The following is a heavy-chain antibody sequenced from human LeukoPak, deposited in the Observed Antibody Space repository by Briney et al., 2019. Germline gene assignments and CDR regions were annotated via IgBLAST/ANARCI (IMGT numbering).Heavy chain of an antibody. V-gene: IGHV3-74*01. CDR3: ARDRSISAAGDTY. D-gene: IGHD6-13*01. J-gene: IGHJ4*02. Sequence: SGGSLRLSCAASGFTFSDYWMHWVRQAPEKGLVWVSRVNRDGSSTSYADSVKGRFTISRDNAKNTLSLQMNSLRAEDTAVYYCARDRSISAAGDTYWGQGTLVTVSS. CDR2: VNRDGSST. CDR1: GFTFSDYW.